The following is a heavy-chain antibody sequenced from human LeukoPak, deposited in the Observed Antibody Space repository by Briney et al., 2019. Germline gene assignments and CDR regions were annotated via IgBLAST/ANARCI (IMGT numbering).Heavy chain of an antibody. CDR3: ARVSVLKPDY. CDR1: GFTFSSYE. V-gene: IGHV3-48*01. J-gene: IGHJ4*02. CDR2: ISSSSSTI. Sequence: PGGSLRLSCAASGFTFSSYEMNWVRQAPGKGLEWVSYISSSSSTIYYADSVKGRFTISRDNAKNSLYLQMNSLRAEDTAVYYCARVSVLKPDYWGQGTLVTVSS. D-gene: IGHD4/OR15-4a*01.